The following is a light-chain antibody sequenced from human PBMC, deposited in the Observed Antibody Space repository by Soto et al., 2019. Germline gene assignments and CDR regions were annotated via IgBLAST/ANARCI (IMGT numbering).Light chain of an antibody. CDR2: DVS. Sequence: QSVLTQPRSVSGSPRQSVTISCTGTSSDVGRYNYVSWYQQHPGKAPKLMIYDVSKRPSGVPDRFSGSKSGYTASLTISGLQAEDEGDYYCCSYAGSYTLVFGGGTKLTVL. V-gene: IGLV2-11*01. J-gene: IGLJ3*02. CDR3: CSYAGSYTLV. CDR1: SSDVGRYNY.